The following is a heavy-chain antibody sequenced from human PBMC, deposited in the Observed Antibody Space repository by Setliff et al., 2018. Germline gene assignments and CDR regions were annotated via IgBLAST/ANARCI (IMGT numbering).Heavy chain of an antibody. V-gene: IGHV4-38-2*01. CDR3: ATRTAYTYGLDV. Sequence: PSETLSLTCAVSANTLSTSYYWGWVRQPPGKGLEWIGDIYKGGSTYYNPSLRSRVSMSLDTSKRQVSLNLNSVTAADTGVYYCATRTAYTYGLDVWGQGTTVTVSS. D-gene: IGHD3-16*01. CDR2: IYKGGST. J-gene: IGHJ6*02. CDR1: ANTLSTSYY.